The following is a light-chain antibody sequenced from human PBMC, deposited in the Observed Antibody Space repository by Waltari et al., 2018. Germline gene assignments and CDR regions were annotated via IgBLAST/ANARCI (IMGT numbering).Light chain of an antibody. CDR1: SSDVVTYNL. CDR2: DVN. J-gene: IGLJ3*02. CDR3: GSYAGSAISV. Sequence: QSALTQTATVSGSPGQSITISCTGTSSDVVTYNLVSWYQQHPGKAPTLIIYDVNKRPSGVSNRFSGSKSGTPASLTISGLRAADEADYYCGSYAGSAISVFGGGTKVTVL. V-gene: IGLV2-23*02.